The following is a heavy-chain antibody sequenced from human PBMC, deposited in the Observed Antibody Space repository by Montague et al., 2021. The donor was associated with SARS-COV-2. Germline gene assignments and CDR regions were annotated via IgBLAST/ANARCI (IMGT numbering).Heavy chain of an antibody. CDR2: IDWDDDK. D-gene: IGHD3-9*01. Sequence: PALVKPTQTLTLTCTFSGFSLSTSGMCVSWIRQPPGKALEWLALIDWDDDKYYSTSLKTRLTISKDTSKNQVVLTMTNMDPVDTATYYCARTYYDILTGYCTYDYWGQGTLVTVSS. V-gene: IGHV2-70*01. J-gene: IGHJ4*02. CDR3: ARTYYDILTGYCTYDY. CDR1: GFSLSTSGMC.